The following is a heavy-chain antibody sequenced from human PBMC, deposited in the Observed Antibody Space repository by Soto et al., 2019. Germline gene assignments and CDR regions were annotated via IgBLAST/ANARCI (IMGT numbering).Heavy chain of an antibody. CDR2: ISWDGGST. CDR3: AKVYHTYYDFWSGYPDGRGYYYYGMDV. CDR1: GFTLDDST. V-gene: IGHV3-43*01. Sequence: PGGSLRLSCAASGFTLDDSTMHWVRKDQGKGLEWVSLISWDGGSTYYADSVKGRFTISRDNSKNSLYLQMNSLRTEDTALYYCAKVYHTYYDFWSGYPDGRGYYYYGMDVWGQGTTVTVSS. D-gene: IGHD3-3*01. J-gene: IGHJ6*02.